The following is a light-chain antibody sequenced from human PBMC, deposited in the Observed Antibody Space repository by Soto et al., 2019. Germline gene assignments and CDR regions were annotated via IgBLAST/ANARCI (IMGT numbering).Light chain of an antibody. CDR2: SAS. V-gene: IGKV3-20*01. CDR3: QQSYEMPPWT. J-gene: IGKJ1*01. Sequence: EIVLTQSPGTLSLTSGERATPSCRASQSISGTYVAWYQQKPGQAPRLLIYSASTRATGIPDRFSGSGSGTDFTLTISSLQPEDFATYYCQQSYEMPPWTFGQGTKVDIK. CDR1: QSISGTY.